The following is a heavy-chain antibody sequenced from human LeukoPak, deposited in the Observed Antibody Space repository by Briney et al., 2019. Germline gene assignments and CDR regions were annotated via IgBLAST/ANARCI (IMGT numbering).Heavy chain of an antibody. Sequence: PSETLSLTCSVSGGSISSYYWSWIRQPAGKGLEWIGRIYTSGSTNWNPSLKSRVTISVDTSKNQFSLKLSSVTAADTAVYYCARVDTAMVDGMDVWGQGTTVTVSS. J-gene: IGHJ6*02. CDR3: ARVDTAMVDGMDV. CDR2: IYTSGST. V-gene: IGHV4-4*07. D-gene: IGHD5-18*01. CDR1: GGSISSYY.